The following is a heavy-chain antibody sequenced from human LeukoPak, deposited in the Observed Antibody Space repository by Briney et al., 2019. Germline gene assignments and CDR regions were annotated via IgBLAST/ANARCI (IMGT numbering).Heavy chain of an antibody. V-gene: IGHV1-2*02. J-gene: IGHJ5*02. CDR3: ARGRAAAKLVGDWFDP. D-gene: IGHD6-13*01. Sequence: EASVKVSCKASGYTFTGYYIHWVRQAPGQGLEWMGWINPNSGGTNSAQKFQGRVTMTRDTSISTAYMELSRLRSDDTAVYYCARGRAAAKLVGDWFDPWGQGTLVTVSS. CDR2: INPNSGGT. CDR1: GYTFTGYY.